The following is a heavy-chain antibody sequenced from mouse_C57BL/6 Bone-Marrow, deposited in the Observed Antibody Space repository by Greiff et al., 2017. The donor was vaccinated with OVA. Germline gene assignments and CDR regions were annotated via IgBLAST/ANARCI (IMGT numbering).Heavy chain of an antibody. V-gene: IGHV5-17*01. Sequence: EVNVVESGGGLVKPGGSLKLSCAASGFTFSDYGMHWVRQAPEKGLEWVAYISRGSSTIYYADTVKGRFTISRDNAKNTLFLQMTSLGSEDMAMYYWARGGGYYGNYVAYWGQGTLVTVSA. J-gene: IGHJ3*01. CDR2: ISRGSSTI. CDR3: ARGGGYYGNYVAY. CDR1: GFTFSDYG. D-gene: IGHD2-1*01.